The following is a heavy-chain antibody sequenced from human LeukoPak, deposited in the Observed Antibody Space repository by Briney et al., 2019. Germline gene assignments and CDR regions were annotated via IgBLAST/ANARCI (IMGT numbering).Heavy chain of an antibody. J-gene: IGHJ4*02. CDR1: GFTFGTYA. V-gene: IGHV3-23*01. Sequence: PGGSLRLSCAAPGFTFGTYAMSWVRQAPGKGLEWVSTISNSGGTTYCADSVKGRFIISRDNSKNTVYLHMNSLRAADTAVYYCAKMVGGIFGPFDYWGQGTLVTVSS. CDR3: AKMVGGIFGPFDY. CDR2: ISNSGGTT. D-gene: IGHD3/OR15-3a*01.